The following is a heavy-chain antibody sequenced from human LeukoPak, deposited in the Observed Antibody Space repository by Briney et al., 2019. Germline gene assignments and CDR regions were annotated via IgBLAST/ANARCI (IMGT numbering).Heavy chain of an antibody. J-gene: IGHJ5*02. D-gene: IGHD6-6*01. CDR3: VREYFQFVRVSPHSWFAP. Sequence: PSQTLSLTCTVCGDSINRGSEYWSWIRQPAGQGLEWIGRIYSTGSADYNPSLTSRVAMSVDTSRNQLSLTLTSVTAADTALYYCVREYFQFVRVSPHSWFAPWGQGTLVTVSS. CDR1: GDSINRGSEY. CDR2: IYSTGSA. V-gene: IGHV4-61*02.